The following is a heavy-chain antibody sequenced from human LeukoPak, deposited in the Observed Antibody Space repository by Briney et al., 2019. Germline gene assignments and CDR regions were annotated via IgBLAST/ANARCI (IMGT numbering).Heavy chain of an antibody. CDR2: IYYSGST. J-gene: IGHJ6*02. CDR1: GGSISSGDYY. Sequence: PSETLSLTCTVSGGSISSGDYYWSWIRQPPGKGLEWIGYIYYSGSTYYNLSLKSRVTISVDTSKNQFSLKLSSVTAADTAVYYCARELVVPAVPYYYGMDVWGQGTTVTVSS. D-gene: IGHD2-2*01. V-gene: IGHV4-30-4*01. CDR3: ARELVVPAVPYYYGMDV.